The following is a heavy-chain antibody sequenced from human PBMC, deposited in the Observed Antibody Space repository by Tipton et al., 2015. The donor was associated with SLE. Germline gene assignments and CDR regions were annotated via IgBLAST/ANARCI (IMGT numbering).Heavy chain of an antibody. Sequence: TLSLTCAVSGGSISSSKWWSWVRQPPGKGLEWIGEIYHSGSTNYNPSLKSRVTISLDTSKNQFSLELSSVTAADTAVYYCARTHLFSPFDFWGQGTLVTVSS. CDR2: IYHSGST. J-gene: IGHJ4*02. CDR3: ARTHLFSPFDF. CDR1: GGSISSSKW. V-gene: IGHV4-4*02. D-gene: IGHD2-21*01.